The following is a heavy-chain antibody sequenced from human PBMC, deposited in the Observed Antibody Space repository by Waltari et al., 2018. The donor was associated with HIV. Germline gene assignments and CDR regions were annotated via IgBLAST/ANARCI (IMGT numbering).Heavy chain of an antibody. Sequence: QVQLVQSGAEVKKPGASVKVSCKASGYTFTGYYMHWVLQAPGQGLGWLGRINPDSGGTNYAQKFQGRVTMTRDTASSTAYMELSRLRSDDTAVYYCATGGTGTGLDYWGQGTLVTVSS. CDR1: GYTFTGYY. CDR2: INPDSGGT. D-gene: IGHD1-7*01. J-gene: IGHJ4*02. CDR3: ATGGTGTGLDY. V-gene: IGHV1-2*02.